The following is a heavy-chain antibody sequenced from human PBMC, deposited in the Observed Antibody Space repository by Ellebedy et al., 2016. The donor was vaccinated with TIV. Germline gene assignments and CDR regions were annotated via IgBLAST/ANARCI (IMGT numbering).Heavy chain of an antibody. CDR1: GGSMISGEYF. CDR2: FDYSGST. V-gene: IGHV4-30-4*01. CDR3: ARDRGYGFDS. Sequence: MPSETLSLTCSVSGGSMISGEYFWSCVRQPPGKGLEWFGYFDYSGSTYYSPFLNSRVFISVDTSKNQFSLNLRSVTAADTAVYFCARDRGYGFDSWGQGTLVTVSS. J-gene: IGHJ4*01. D-gene: IGHD5-12*01.